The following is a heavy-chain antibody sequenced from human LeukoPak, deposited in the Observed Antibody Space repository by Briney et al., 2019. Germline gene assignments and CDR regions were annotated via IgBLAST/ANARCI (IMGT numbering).Heavy chain of an antibody. CDR3: TCGRVFYGLDV. J-gene: IGHJ6*02. Sequence: GGSLRLYCAASGFTFSSYWMPWVRQAQGKGLVWGSRLNGDGSETSYAGSVKGRFTISRDNAKNTLYLQISSLRADDTAVYDCTCGRVFYGLDVGGEGSTVIAS. D-gene: IGHD6-25*01. V-gene: IGHV3-74*01. CDR2: LNGDGSET. CDR1: GFTFSSYW.